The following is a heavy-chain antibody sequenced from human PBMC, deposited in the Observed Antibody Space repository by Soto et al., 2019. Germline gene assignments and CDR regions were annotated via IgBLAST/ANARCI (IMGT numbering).Heavy chain of an antibody. CDR1: GGSISSGDYY. CDR2: IYYSGST. CDR3: ARGPTSIYYNWFDP. D-gene: IGHD3-10*01. V-gene: IGHV4-30-4*01. Sequence: LSLTCTVSGGSISSGDYYWSWIRQPPGKGLEWIGYIYYSGSTYYNPSLKSRVTISVDTSKNQFSLKLSSVTAADTAVYYCARGPTSIYYNWFDPWGQGTLVTVSS. J-gene: IGHJ5*02.